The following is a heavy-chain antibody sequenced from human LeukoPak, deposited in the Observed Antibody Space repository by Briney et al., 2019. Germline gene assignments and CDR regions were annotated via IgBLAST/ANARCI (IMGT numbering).Heavy chain of an antibody. V-gene: IGHV4-39*07. Sequence: SETLSLTCTVSGGSISSSSYYWGWIRQPPGKGLEWIGSIYHSGSTNYNPSLKSRVTISVDTSKNQFSLKLSSVTAADTAVYYCARDLAVGATVGAFDIWGQGTMVTVSS. CDR3: ARDLAVGATVGAFDI. CDR1: GGSISSSSYY. CDR2: IYHSGST. J-gene: IGHJ3*02. D-gene: IGHD1-26*01.